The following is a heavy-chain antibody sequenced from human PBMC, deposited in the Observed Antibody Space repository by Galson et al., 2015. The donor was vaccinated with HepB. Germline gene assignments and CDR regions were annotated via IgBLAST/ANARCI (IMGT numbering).Heavy chain of an antibody. Sequence: SLRLSCAASGFTFSSYGMHWVRQAPGKGLEWVAVISYDGSNKYYADSVKGRFTISRDNSKNTLYLQMNSLRAEDTAVYYCAKDYLYVDTALDYWGQGTLVTVSS. CDR2: ISYDGSNK. D-gene: IGHD5-18*01. V-gene: IGHV3-30*18. J-gene: IGHJ4*02. CDR3: AKDYLYVDTALDY. CDR1: GFTFSSYG.